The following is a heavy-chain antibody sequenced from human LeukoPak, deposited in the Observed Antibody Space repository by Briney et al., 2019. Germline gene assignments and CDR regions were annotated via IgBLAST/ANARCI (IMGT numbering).Heavy chain of an antibody. CDR3: ARTLGYCTNGVCYHYFDY. CDR2: ISAYNGNT. CDR1: GYTFTSYG. J-gene: IGHJ4*02. Sequence: ASVKVSCKASGYTFTSYGISWVRQAPGQGLEWMGWISAYNGNTNYAQRLQGRVTMTTDTSTSTAYMELRSLRSDDTAVYYCARTLGYCTNGVCYHYFDYWGQGTLVTVSS. V-gene: IGHV1-18*01. D-gene: IGHD2-8*01.